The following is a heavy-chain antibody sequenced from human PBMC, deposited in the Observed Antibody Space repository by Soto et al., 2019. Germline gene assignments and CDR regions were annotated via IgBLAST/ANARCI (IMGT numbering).Heavy chain of an antibody. J-gene: IGHJ6*02. V-gene: IGHV4-30-4*01. CDR1: GGSISSGDYY. CDR3: ARGYCSSTSCPYYYYYGMDV. Sequence: SETLSLTCTVSGGSISSGDYYWSWIRQPPGKGLEWIGYIYYSGSTYYNPSLKSRVTISVDTSKNQFSLKLSSVTAADTAVYYCARGYCSSTSCPYYYYYGMDVWGQGTTVTVSS. D-gene: IGHD2-2*01. CDR2: IYYSGST.